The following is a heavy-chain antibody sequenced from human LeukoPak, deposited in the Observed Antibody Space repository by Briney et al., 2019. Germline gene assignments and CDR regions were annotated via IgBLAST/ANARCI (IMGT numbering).Heavy chain of an antibody. D-gene: IGHD2-2*01. CDR2: IHHSGST. Sequence: PSETLSLTCAVYGGSFSGYYWSWIRQPPGKGLEWIGEIHHSGSTNYNPSLKSRVTISVGTSKNQFSLKLSSVTAADTAVYYGARPKGYCSSTSCLGGNWFDPWGQGTLVTVSS. CDR1: GGSFSGYY. CDR3: ARPKGYCSSTSCLGGNWFDP. V-gene: IGHV4-34*01. J-gene: IGHJ5*02.